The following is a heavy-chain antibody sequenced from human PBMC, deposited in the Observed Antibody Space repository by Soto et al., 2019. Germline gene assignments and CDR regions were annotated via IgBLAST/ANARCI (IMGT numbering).Heavy chain of an antibody. CDR1: GYSFTSYW. D-gene: IGHD6-19*01. V-gene: IGHV5-51*01. J-gene: IGHJ6*02. Sequence: GESLKISCKGSGYSFTSYWIGWVRQMPGKGLEWMGIIYPGDSDTRYSPSFQGQVTITADKSISTAYLQWSSLKASDTAMYYYARNLFGYSSGWDYYYYGMDVWGQGTTVTVSS. CDR3: ARNLFGYSSGWDYYYYGMDV. CDR2: IYPGDSDT.